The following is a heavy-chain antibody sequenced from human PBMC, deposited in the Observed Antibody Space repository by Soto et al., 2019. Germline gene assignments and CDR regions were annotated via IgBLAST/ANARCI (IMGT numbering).Heavy chain of an antibody. CDR1: RGSFSGFY. CDR2: INHSGTT. CDR3: ARGRGYVYGSNFYGLDV. D-gene: IGHD6-25*01. J-gene: IGHJ6*02. Sequence: SETLSLTCGVYRGSFSGFYWSWVRQTPRGGLEWIGEINHSGTTNYNPSFQNRVTISVDKSTNNFSLKMTSVTAADAAVYYCARGRGYVYGSNFYGLDVWGQGTTVTVSS. V-gene: IGHV4-34*01.